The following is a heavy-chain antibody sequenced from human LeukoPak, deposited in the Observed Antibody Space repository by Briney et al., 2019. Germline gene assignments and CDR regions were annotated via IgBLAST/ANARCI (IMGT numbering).Heavy chain of an antibody. J-gene: IGHJ4*02. Sequence: GGSLRLSCAASGFTFSSYSMNWVRQAPGKGLEWVSSISSSSSYIYYADSVKGRFTISRDNAKNSLYQQMNSLRAEDTAVYYCARDRATVTSDYWGQGTLVTVSS. CDR3: ARDRATVTSDY. CDR2: ISSSSSYI. CDR1: GFTFSSYS. D-gene: IGHD4-17*01. V-gene: IGHV3-21*01.